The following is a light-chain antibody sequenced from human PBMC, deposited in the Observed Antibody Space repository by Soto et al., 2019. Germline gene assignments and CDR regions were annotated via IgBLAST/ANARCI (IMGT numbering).Light chain of an antibody. CDR3: QQYTGLPRT. Sequence: EIVLTQSPGTLSLSPGERATLSCRASQSVSSNSLAWFQQKPGQAPRLLIYGASYRATGIPDRFSGSGSGTDFTLTISRLEPEDFAVYYCQQYTGLPRTFGQGTKVDIK. CDR1: QSVSSNS. J-gene: IGKJ1*01. V-gene: IGKV3-20*01. CDR2: GAS.